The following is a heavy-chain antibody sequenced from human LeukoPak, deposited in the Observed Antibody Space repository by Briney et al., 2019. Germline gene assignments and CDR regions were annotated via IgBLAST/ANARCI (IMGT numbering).Heavy chain of an antibody. D-gene: IGHD5-24*01. V-gene: IGHV1-69*05. J-gene: IGHJ3*02. Sequence: SVKVSCKASGGTFSSYAISWVRQAPGQGLEWMGRIIPIFGTANYAQKFQGRVTITTDESTSTAYMELSSLRSEDTAVYYCARVPDGYARGNRKSAFDIWGQGTMVTVSS. CDR1: GGTFSSYA. CDR2: IIPIFGTA. CDR3: ARVPDGYARGNRKSAFDI.